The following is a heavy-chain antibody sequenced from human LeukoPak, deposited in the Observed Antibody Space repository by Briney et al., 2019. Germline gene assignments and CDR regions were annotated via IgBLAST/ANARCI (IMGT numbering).Heavy chain of an antibody. CDR1: AYSISSGYD. CDR3: ARGLYYGPGSYTAEGN. V-gene: IGHV4-38-2*01. D-gene: IGHD3-10*01. J-gene: IGHJ4*02. CDR2: IYHSGIT. Sequence: SETLSLTCAVSAYSISSGYDWGWIRQPPGKGLDWIESIYHSGITHYNPSLKGRVTLPVDTSQNQFSLKLSTVTAADTAVYCCARGLYYGPGSYTAEGNGGWGNVITVT.